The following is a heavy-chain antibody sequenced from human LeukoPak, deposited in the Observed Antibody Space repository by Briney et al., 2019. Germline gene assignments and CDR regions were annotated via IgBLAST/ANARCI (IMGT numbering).Heavy chain of an antibody. J-gene: IGHJ3*02. CDR1: GGTFSNYA. V-gene: IGHV1-69*05. CDR3: ARATELGATPQDAAFDI. CDR2: FIPVYGAA. D-gene: IGHD1-26*01. Sequence: ASVKVSCTASGGTFSNYAISWVRQAPGQGLEWMGGFIPVYGAAKYAQNFQGRVTITTDESTSTAYMELSSLRSEDTAVYYCARATELGATPQDAAFDIWGQGAMVTVSS.